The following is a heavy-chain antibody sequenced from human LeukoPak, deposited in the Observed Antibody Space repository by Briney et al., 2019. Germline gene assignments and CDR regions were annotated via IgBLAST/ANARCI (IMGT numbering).Heavy chain of an antibody. CDR2: ISGSGGST. CDR1: GFTFSSYA. Sequence: GGSLRLSCAASGFTFSSYAMSWVRQAPGKGLEWVSAISGSGGSTYYADSVKGRFTISRDNSKNTLYLQMNSLRAEDTGVYYCAKFRGVGSGGYYNKNYYFDYWGQGTLVNGSS. CDR3: AKFRGVGSGGYYNKNYYFDY. D-gene: IGHD3-10*01. V-gene: IGHV3-23*01. J-gene: IGHJ4*02.